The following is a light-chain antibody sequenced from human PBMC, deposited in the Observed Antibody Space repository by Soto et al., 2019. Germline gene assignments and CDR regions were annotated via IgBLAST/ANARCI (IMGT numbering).Light chain of an antibody. V-gene: IGKV1-17*01. CDR3: HQRTNWPPFT. Sequence: DIQMTQSPSSLSASVGDRVTITCRASQGIRNDLGWYQKKPGKAPKRLIYAASSLQSGVPSTFSGSGSGTELTLTIGSLQPEDFAVYYCHQRTNWPPFTFGPVTKVDIK. CDR2: AAS. CDR1: QGIRND. J-gene: IGKJ3*01.